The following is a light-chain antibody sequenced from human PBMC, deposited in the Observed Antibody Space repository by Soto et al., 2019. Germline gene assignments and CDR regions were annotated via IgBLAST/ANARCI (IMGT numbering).Light chain of an antibody. J-gene: IGLJ2*01. CDR2: EVS. CDR1: SSDVGGYNY. Sequence: QSVLTQPASVSGSPGQXXTISCTGTSSDVGGYNYVSWYQQHPGKAPKLMIYEVSNRPSGVSNRFSGSKSGNTASLTISGLQAEDEADYYCSSYTSSSTLVFGGGTKVTVL. CDR3: SSYTSSSTLV. V-gene: IGLV2-14*01.